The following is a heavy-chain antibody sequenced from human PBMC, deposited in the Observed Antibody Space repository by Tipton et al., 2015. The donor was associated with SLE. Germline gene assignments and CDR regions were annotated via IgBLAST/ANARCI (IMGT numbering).Heavy chain of an antibody. J-gene: IGHJ3*02. CDR3: ARTYYYGSVDAFDI. Sequence: TLSLTCTVSGGSISSHYWSWIRQPPGKGLEWIGYIYYRGSTNHNPSLKSRVTISIDKSKNQFSLKLSSVTAADTAVYYCARTYYYGSVDAFDIWGQGTMVTVSS. D-gene: IGHD3-10*01. CDR1: GGSISSHY. CDR2: IYYRGST. V-gene: IGHV4-59*11.